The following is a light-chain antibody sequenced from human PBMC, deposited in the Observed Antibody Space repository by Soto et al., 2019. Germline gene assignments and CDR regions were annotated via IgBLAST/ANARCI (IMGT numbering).Light chain of an antibody. Sequence: QSVLTQPPSASVSPGQSVTISCTGTSSDVGGYNYISWYQQHPGKAPKLMIYEVNKRPSGVPDRFSGSKSGNTASLTVSGLQAEDEADYFCSSYAGSSHYVFGTGTKV. CDR1: SSDVGGYNY. CDR2: EVN. V-gene: IGLV2-8*01. J-gene: IGLJ1*01. CDR3: SSYAGSSHYV.